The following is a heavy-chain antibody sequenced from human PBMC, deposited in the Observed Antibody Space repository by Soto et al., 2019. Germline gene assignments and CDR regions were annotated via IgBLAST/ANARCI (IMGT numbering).Heavy chain of an antibody. CDR3: AKDKGPYSYGPYGMDV. Sequence: QVQLVESGGGVVQPGRSLRLSCAASGFTFSGYGMHWVRQAPGKVLEWVALISYDGSNKYYADSVKGRFTISRDNSKKTLYLQMNSLRAEDAAVYYCAKDKGPYSYGPYGMDVWGQGTTVTVSS. J-gene: IGHJ6*02. CDR1: GFTFSGYG. CDR2: ISYDGSNK. V-gene: IGHV3-30*18. D-gene: IGHD5-18*01.